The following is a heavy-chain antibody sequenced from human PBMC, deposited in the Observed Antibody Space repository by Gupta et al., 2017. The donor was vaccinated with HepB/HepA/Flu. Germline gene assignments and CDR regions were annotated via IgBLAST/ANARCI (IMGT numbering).Heavy chain of an antibody. D-gene: IGHD6-13*01. V-gene: IGHV3-30-3*01. CDR2: ISYDGSNK. CDR1: GFTFSSYA. CDR3: ARTASRAAGGGFDP. J-gene: IGHJ5*02. Sequence: QVQLVESGGGVVQPGRSLRLSCAASGFTFSSYAMHWVRQAPGKGLEWVAVISYDGSNKYYADAVKCRFTISRDNSKNTLYLQMKSLRAEDTAVYYFARTASRAAGGGFDPWGQGTLVTVSS.